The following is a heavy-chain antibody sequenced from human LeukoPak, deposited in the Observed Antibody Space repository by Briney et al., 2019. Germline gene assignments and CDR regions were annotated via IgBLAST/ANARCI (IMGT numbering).Heavy chain of an antibody. CDR2: ISDNAGAI. D-gene: IGHD2-2*01. J-gene: IGHJ4*02. CDR3: AKNPIVVVPAAGFYYFDY. CDR1: GFTFSDYA. Sequence: PGGSLRLSCAASGFTFSDYAMSWVRQAPGEGLEWVSSISDNAGAIHYADSVKGRFTISRDNSKNTLYLQMNSLRAEDTAVYYCAKNPIVVVPAAGFYYFDYWGQGTLVTVSS. V-gene: IGHV3-23*01.